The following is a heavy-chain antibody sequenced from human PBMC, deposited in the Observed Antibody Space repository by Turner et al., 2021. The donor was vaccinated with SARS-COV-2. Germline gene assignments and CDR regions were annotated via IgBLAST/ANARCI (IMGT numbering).Heavy chain of an antibody. J-gene: IGHJ3*02. D-gene: IGHD3-22*01. V-gene: IGHV3-33*01. CDR3: ARDHYYDSSGYTLDAFDI. Sequence: QVQLVESGGGVVQPGRSLRLSCAASGFTFISYGMHWVRQAPGKGLEWVAVIFYDVSNKYYADSVKGRFTISRDNSKNTLYLQMNSLRAEDTAVYYCARDHYYDSSGYTLDAFDIWGQGTMVTISS. CDR2: IFYDVSNK. CDR1: GFTFISYG.